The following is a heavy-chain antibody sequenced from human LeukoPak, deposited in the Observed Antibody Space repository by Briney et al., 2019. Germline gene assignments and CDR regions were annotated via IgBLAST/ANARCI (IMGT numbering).Heavy chain of an antibody. CDR2: IYPGDSDT. CDR3: ARPFRGGDSCPGY. Sequence: GESLKIPCEGSGYSFTNYWIGWVRQMPGKGLEWMGIIYPGDSDTRYSPSFQGQVTISADKSISTAYLQWSSLKASDTAMYYCARPFRGGDSCPGYWGQGTLVTVSS. J-gene: IGHJ4*02. V-gene: IGHV5-51*01. D-gene: IGHD2-15*01. CDR1: GYSFTNYW.